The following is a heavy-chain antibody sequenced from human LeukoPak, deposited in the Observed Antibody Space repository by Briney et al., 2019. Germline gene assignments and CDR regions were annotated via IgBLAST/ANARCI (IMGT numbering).Heavy chain of an antibody. V-gene: IGHV3-9*01. D-gene: IGHD3-22*01. CDR3: AKDMGGRYYYDSSGEIDY. CDR2: ISWNSGSI. CDR1: GFTFDDYA. J-gene: IGHJ4*02. Sequence: GRSLRLSCAASGFTFDDYAMHWVRQAPGKGLEWVSGISWNSGSIGYADSVKGRFTISRDNAKNSLYLQMNSLRAEDTALYYCAKDMGGRYYYDSSGEIDYWGQGTLVTVSS.